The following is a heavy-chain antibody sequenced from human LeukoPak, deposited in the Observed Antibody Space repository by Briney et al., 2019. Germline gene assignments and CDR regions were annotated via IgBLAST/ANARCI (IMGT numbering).Heavy chain of an antibody. Sequence: SETLSLTCTVSGGSISSYYWNWIRQPPGKGLEWIGYIYYSGSTNYNSALKSRVTISVDTSKNQFSLELSSVTAADTAVYYCASQNSYYYYGMDVWGQGTTVTVSS. CDR2: IYYSGST. CDR1: GGSISSYY. CDR3: ASQNSYYYYGMDV. D-gene: IGHD1-7*01. V-gene: IGHV4-59*08. J-gene: IGHJ6*02.